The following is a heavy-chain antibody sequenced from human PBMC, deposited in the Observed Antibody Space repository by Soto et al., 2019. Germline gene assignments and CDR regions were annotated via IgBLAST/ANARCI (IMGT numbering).Heavy chain of an antibody. D-gene: IGHD5-12*01. CDR3: AKDGGKDGYFVNGFDP. CDR1: GGTFSNYA. V-gene: IGHV1-69*15. Sequence: QVQLVQSGAEVKKPGSSVKVSCKASGGTFSNYAITWVRQAPGQGLEWLGRIIPIFGSANYAQKFQGRVTITAAESPTTAYMELSSLRSDDTAVYYCAKDGGKDGYFVNGFDPWGQGTLVTVSS. CDR2: IIPIFGSA. J-gene: IGHJ5*02.